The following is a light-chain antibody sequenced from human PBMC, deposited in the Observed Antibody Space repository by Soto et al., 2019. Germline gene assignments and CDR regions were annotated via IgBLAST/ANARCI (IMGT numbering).Light chain of an antibody. CDR1: QSVSSN. J-gene: IGKJ1*01. CDR2: GAS. CDR3: QQYNNWPPVT. Sequence: EIVMTQSPDTLSVSPGERATLSCRASQSVSSNLAWYQQKPGQAPRLLIYGASSRATGIPDRFSGSGSGTEFTLTISSLQSEDFAVYYCQQYNNWPPVTFGQGTKVDIK. V-gene: IGKV3D-15*01.